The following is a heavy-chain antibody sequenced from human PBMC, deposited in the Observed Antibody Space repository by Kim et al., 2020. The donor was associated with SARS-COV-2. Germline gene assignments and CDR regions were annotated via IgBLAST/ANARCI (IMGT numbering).Heavy chain of an antibody. CDR2: IIPILGIA. J-gene: IGHJ4*02. CDR3: ARGYYYDSSGYSDY. Sequence: SVKVSCKASGGTFSSYAISWVRQAPGQGLEWMGRIIPILGIANYAQKFQGRVTITADKSTSTAYMELSSLRSEDTAVYYCARGYYYDSSGYSDYWGQGTLVTVSS. V-gene: IGHV1-69*04. D-gene: IGHD3-22*01. CDR1: GGTFSSYA.